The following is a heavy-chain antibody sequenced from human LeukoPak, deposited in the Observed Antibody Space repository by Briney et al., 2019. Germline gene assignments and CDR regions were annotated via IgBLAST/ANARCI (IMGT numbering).Heavy chain of an antibody. CDR1: GYTFTIYD. D-gene: IGHD2-15*01. CDR2: MNPNSGNT. V-gene: IGHV1-8*01. J-gene: IGHJ4*02. Sequence: GASVTVSSTASGYTFTIYDIKWVRQAPGQGLEWMGWMNPNSGNTGYAQKFQGRVTMTRNTSISTAYMELSSLRSEDTAVYYCARAVWWPPLNYWGQGTLVTVSS. CDR3: ARAVWWPPLNY.